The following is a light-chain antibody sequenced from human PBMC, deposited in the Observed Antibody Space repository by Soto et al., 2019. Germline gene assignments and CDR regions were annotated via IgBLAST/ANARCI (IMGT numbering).Light chain of an antibody. V-gene: IGKV3-15*01. CDR1: RSVSSK. Sequence: EILMTQSPVTLSVTPGERVMVYCAASRSVSSKVAGNRRKPGQPPRLLVYGATSRVRSVPARFSGSGSGTSFTLTISNLQSEDFAVYWCQQYDSWPQTYGQGTRLEIK. J-gene: IGKJ2*01. CDR3: QQYDSWPQT. CDR2: GAT.